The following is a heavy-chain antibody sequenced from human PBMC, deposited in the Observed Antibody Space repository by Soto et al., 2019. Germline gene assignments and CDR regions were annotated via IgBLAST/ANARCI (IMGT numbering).Heavy chain of an antibody. V-gene: IGHV1-69*02. CDR2: VNPILAMS. J-gene: IGHJ4*02. Sequence: QVQLVQSGAEVKKPGSSVKVSCKASVDTFSFYTLNWVRQAPGQGFEWVGRVNPILAMSSSAHKFQGRVSTFADKSTATAYMELRSLRSDDTAVYYCATSYGSGSSPFAYWGQGTLVTVSS. CDR3: ATSYGSGSSPFAY. CDR1: VDTFSFYT. D-gene: IGHD3-10*01.